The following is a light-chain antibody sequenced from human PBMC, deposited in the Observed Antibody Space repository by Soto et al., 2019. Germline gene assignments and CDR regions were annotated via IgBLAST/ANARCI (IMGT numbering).Light chain of an antibody. Sequence: QSALTQPASVSGSPGQSITISCTGTSSDVGYYNYVSWYQKHPGKAPKLTIYDVTYRPSGVSNRFSGSKSGNTASLTISGLQAEDEADYYCTSYTSGSTYVFGTGTKVTVL. CDR1: SSDVGYYNY. CDR2: DVT. CDR3: TSYTSGSTYV. V-gene: IGLV2-14*01. J-gene: IGLJ1*01.